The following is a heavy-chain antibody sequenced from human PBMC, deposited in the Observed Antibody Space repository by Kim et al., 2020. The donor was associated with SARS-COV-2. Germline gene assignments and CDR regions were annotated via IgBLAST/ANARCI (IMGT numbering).Heavy chain of an antibody. V-gene: IGHV1-69*13. D-gene: IGHD3-10*01. J-gene: IGHJ6*02. CDR1: GGTFSSYA. CDR2: IIPIFGTE. Sequence: SVKVSCKASGGTFSSYAISWVRQAPGQGLEWMGGIIPIFGTENYAQKFQGRVTITADESTSTAYMELSSLRSEDTAVYYCARGRGRGVRRKEGYYYYYSMDVWGQGTTVTVSS. CDR3: ARGRGRGVRRKEGYYYYYSMDV.